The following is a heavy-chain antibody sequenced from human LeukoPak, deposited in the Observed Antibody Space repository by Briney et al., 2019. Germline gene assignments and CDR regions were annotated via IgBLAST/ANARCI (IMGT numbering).Heavy chain of an antibody. CDR2: IYSGGST. CDR3: ARSYSNHLFGMDV. CDR1: GFIISSYY. V-gene: IGHV3-66*01. J-gene: IGHJ6*02. Sequence: GGSLRLSCAASGFIISSYYMTWVRQAPGKGLEWVSVIYSGGSTYYADSVKGRVAISRDNSKNTVFLQMNSVRAEDTAVYYCARSYSNHLFGMDVWGQGTTVTVSS. D-gene: IGHD4-11*01.